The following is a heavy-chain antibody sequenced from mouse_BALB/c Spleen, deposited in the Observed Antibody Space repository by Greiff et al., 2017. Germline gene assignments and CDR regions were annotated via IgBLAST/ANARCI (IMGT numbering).Heavy chain of an antibody. CDR3: ARASTYYFDY. Sequence: EVQLVESGPGLVKPSQSLSLTCSVTGYSITSGYYWYWIRQFPGNKLEWMGYISYDGSNNYNPSLNNRISITRDTSKNQFFLKLNSVTTEDTATYYCARASTYYFDYWGQGTTLTVSS. CDR1: GYSITSGYY. V-gene: IGHV3-6*02. D-gene: IGHD5-1*01. J-gene: IGHJ2*01. CDR2: ISYDGSN.